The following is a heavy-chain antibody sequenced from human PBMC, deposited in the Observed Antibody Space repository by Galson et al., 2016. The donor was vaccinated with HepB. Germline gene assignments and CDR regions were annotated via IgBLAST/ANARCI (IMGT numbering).Heavy chain of an antibody. J-gene: IGHJ4*02. CDR2: ISYDGSSK. D-gene: IGHD3-3*01. CDR1: GFMFNSYA. CDR3: ARDNSGDFWSGYSIDL. Sequence: SLRLSCAGSGFMFNSYAIHWVRQAPGKGLEWVAVISYDGSSKYYAEFVKGRFTMSRENSKNTLHLQMNSLRAEDTAVYYCARDNSGDFWSGYSIDLWGQGTLVTVSS. V-gene: IGHV3-30-3*01.